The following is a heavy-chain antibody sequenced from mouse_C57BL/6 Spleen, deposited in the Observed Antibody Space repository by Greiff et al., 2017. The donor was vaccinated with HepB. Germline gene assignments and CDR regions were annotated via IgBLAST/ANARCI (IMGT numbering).Heavy chain of an antibody. CDR2: INPNNGGT. V-gene: IGHV1-18*01. J-gene: IGHJ3*01. Sequence: VQLKESGPELVKPGASVKIPCKASGYTFTDYNMDWVKQSHGKSLEWIGDINPNNGGTIYNQKFKGKATLTVDKSSSTAYMELRSLTSEDTAVYYCARGRIYYGYDGGFAYWGQGTLVTVSA. D-gene: IGHD2-2*01. CDR3: ARGRIYYGYDGGFAY. CDR1: GYTFTDYN.